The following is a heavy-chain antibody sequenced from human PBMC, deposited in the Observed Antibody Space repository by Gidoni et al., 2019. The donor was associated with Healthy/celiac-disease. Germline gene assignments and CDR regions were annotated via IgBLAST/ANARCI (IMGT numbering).Heavy chain of an antibody. Sequence: QVQLQQWGAGLLKPSETLSLTCAVYGGSFSGYYWSWIRQPPGKGLEWSGEINHSGSTNYNPSLKSRVTISVDTSKNQFSLKLSSVTAADTAVYYCARGRIVLMVYATRPVFDYWGQGTLVTVSS. CDR2: INHSGST. CDR3: ARGRIVLMVYATRPVFDY. J-gene: IGHJ4*02. V-gene: IGHV4-34*01. CDR1: GGSFSGYY. D-gene: IGHD2-8*01.